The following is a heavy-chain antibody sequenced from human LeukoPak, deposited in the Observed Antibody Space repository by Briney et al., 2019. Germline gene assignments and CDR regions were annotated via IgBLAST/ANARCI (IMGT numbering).Heavy chain of an antibody. Sequence: GESLKISCAASGFTFSSYWMSWVRQAPGKGLEWVANMKYDGSEKYYADSVKGRFTISRDNAKNSLYLQMNSLRAEDMALYYCAKSSGYSSSWALDCWGQGTLVTVSS. CDR2: MKYDGSEK. J-gene: IGHJ4*02. CDR3: AKSSGYSSSWALDC. V-gene: IGHV3-7*03. CDR1: GFTFSSYW. D-gene: IGHD6-13*01.